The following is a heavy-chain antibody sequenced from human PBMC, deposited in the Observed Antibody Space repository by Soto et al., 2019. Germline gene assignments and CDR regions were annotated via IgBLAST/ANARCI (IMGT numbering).Heavy chain of an antibody. CDR3: TADANTIFGVVIRFDY. CDR2: IKSKTDGGTT. Sequence: GGSLRLSCAASGFTFSNAWMSWVRQAPGKGLEWVGRIKSKTDGGTTDYAAPVKGRFTISRDDSKNTLYLQMNSLKTEDTAVYYCTADANTIFGVVIRFDYWGQGTLVTVSS. J-gene: IGHJ4*02. D-gene: IGHD3-3*01. V-gene: IGHV3-15*01. CDR1: GFTFSNAW.